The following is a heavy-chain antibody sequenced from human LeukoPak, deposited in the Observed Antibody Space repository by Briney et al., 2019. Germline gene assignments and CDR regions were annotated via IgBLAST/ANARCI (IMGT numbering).Heavy chain of an antibody. CDR3: ARDGYSYGIYFDY. CDR1: GGSVNSYY. CDR2: IYDGGST. V-gene: IGHV4-4*07. D-gene: IGHD5-18*01. Sequence: SETLSLTCTVSGGSVNSYYLSWIRQPAGKTLEWIGRIYDGGSTNYNPSLKSRLTISVDTSKNQFSLKLRSVTAADTAVYYCARDGYSYGIYFDYWGQGTLVTVSS. J-gene: IGHJ4*02.